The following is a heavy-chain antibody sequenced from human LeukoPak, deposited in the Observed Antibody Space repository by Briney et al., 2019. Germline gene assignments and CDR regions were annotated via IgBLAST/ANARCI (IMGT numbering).Heavy chain of an antibody. Sequence: PSETLSLTCAVYGGSFSGYYWSWIRQPPGKGLEWIGYIYYSGSTSYNPSLKSRVTISVDTSKNQFSLKLSSVTAADTAVYYCARAGIVSGSSRNFDYWGQGTLVTVSS. J-gene: IGHJ4*02. CDR3: ARAGIVSGSSRNFDY. CDR2: IYYSGST. CDR1: GGSFSGYY. V-gene: IGHV4-59*01. D-gene: IGHD1-26*01.